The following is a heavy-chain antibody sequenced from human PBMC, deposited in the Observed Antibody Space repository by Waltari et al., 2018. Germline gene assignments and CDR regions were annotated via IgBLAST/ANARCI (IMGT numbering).Heavy chain of an antibody. CDR3: ARGARRTTVTTGWWYFDL. D-gene: IGHD4-17*01. CDR2: SNSDGSST. J-gene: IGHJ2*01. V-gene: IGHV3-74*01. Sequence: DVQLVESGGGLVQPGVCLRLCCAISRFTYRKYCLSSVRQAPGKGLVWVSRSNSDGSSTSYADSVKGRFTISKDNANKTVYLQMHRLRAEDTAIYYCARGARRTTVTTGWWYFDLWGRGTLVTVSS. CDR1: RFTYRKYC.